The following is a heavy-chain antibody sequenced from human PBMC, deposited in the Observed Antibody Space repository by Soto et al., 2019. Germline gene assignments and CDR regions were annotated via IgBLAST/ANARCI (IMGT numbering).Heavy chain of an antibody. J-gene: IGHJ3*02. Sequence: EVQLVESGGGLVQPGGSLRLSCAASGFTVSSNYMSWVRQAPGKGLECVSVIFTGGRTYYADSVKGRFTISRHSSMNTVYLQRDSLRAEDTAVYYCARDRQSSGWLDAFDICGQGTMVTVSS. CDR1: GFTVSSNY. CDR2: IFTGGRT. CDR3: ARDRQSSGWLDAFDI. V-gene: IGHV3-53*04. D-gene: IGHD6-19*01.